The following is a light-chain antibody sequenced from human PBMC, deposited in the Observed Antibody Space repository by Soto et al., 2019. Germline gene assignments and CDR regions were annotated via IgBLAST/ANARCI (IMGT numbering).Light chain of an antibody. J-gene: IGLJ2*01. V-gene: IGLV2-14*01. CDR3: SSYTSKSSLI. CDR2: EVR. CDR1: MRDVGAYNL. Sequence: QSALTQPASVSGSPGQSITISCAGTMRDVGAYNLVSWYQQHPGRAPQLIIYEVRNRPSGISFRFSGSKSGNTASLTISALQAEDEAVYYCSSYTSKSSLIFGGGTKLTVL.